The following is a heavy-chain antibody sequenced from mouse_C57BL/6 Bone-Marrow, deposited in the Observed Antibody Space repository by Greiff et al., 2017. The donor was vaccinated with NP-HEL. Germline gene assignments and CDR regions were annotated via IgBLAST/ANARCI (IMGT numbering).Heavy chain of an antibody. CDR3: ARGDYGSSYVYWYFDV. J-gene: IGHJ1*03. CDR1: GYTFTSYW. Sequence: QVQLQQPGTELVKPGASVKLSCKASGYTFTSYWMHWVKQRPGQGLEWIGNINPSNGGTNYNEKFKSKATLTVDKSSSTAYMQLSSLTSEDSAVYYCARGDYGSSYVYWYFDVWGTGTTVTVSS. D-gene: IGHD1-1*01. CDR2: INPSNGGT. V-gene: IGHV1-53*01.